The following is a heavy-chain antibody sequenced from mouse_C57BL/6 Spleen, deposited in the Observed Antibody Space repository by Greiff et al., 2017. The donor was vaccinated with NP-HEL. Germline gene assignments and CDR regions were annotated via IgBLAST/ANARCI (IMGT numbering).Heavy chain of an antibody. CDR2: IRSKSSNYAT. J-gene: IGHJ1*03. CDR1: GFTFNTYA. D-gene: IGHD2-3*01. Sequence: EVQGVESGGGLVQPKGSLKLSCAASGFTFNTYAMHWVRQAPGKGLEWVARIRSKSSNYATYYADSVKDRFTISRDDSQSMLYLQMNNLKTEDTAMYYCVKGDGYYGYFDVWGTGTTVTVSS. V-gene: IGHV10-3*01. CDR3: VKGDGYYGYFDV.